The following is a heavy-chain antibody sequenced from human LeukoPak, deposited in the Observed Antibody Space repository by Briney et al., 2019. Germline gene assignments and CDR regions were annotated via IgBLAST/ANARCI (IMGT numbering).Heavy chain of an antibody. J-gene: IGHJ4*02. CDR2: IKSKTDGGTT. CDR3: TTDRGLRWELPIPLDY. D-gene: IGHD1-26*01. V-gene: IGHV3-15*01. Sequence: GGSLRLSCAASGFTFSNYGVHWVRQAPGKGLEWVGRIKSKTDGGTTDYAAPVKGRFTISRDDSKNTLYLQMNSLKTEDTAVYYCTTDRGLRWELPIPLDYWGQGTLVTVSS. CDR1: GFTFSNYG.